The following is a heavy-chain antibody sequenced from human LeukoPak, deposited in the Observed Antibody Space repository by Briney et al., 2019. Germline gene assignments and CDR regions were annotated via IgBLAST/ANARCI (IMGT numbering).Heavy chain of an antibody. V-gene: IGHV1-69*01. CDR2: IIPIFGTA. CDR3: ARDSIAARRSYWYFDL. CDR1: GGTFSSYV. D-gene: IGHD6-6*01. J-gene: IGHJ2*01. Sequence: SVKVSCKASGGTFSSYVISWVRQAPGQGLEWMGGIIPIFGTANYAQKFQGRVTITADESTSTAYMELSSLRSEDTAVYYCARDSIAARRSYWYFDLWGRGTLVTVSS.